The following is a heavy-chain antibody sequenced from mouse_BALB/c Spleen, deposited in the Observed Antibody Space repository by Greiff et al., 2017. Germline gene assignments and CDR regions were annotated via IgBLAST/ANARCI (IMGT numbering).Heavy chain of an antibody. D-gene: IGHD2-4*01. Sequence: VMLVESGPGLVAPSQSLSITCTVSGFSLTSYGVHWVRQPPGKGLEWLGVIWAGGSTNYNSALMSRLSISKDNSKSQVFLKMNSLQTDDTAMYYCARDWGMITTEGYPMDYWGQGTSVTVSS. CDR3: ARDWGMITTEGYPMDY. CDR1: GFSLTSYG. CDR2: IWAGGST. V-gene: IGHV2-9*02. J-gene: IGHJ4*01.